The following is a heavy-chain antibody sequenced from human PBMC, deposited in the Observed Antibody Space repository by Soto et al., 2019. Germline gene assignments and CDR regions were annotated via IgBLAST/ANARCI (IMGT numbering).Heavy chain of an antibody. V-gene: IGHV3-23*01. Sequence: GGSLRLSCAASGFTFSSYAMSWVRQAPGKGLEWVSAISGSGGSTYYADSVKGRFTISRDNSKNTLYLQMNSLRAEDTAVYYCAKDTGDYDFWSGYHQIFDYWGQGTLVTVSS. CDR3: AKDTGDYDFWSGYHQIFDY. D-gene: IGHD3-3*01. CDR2: ISGSGGST. CDR1: GFTFSSYA. J-gene: IGHJ4*02.